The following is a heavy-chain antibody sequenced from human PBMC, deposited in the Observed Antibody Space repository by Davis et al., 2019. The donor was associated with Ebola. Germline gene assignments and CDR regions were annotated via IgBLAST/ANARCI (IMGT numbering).Heavy chain of an antibody. CDR2: TRAFNGNT. J-gene: IGHJ3*02. D-gene: IGHD1-26*01. CDR1: GYTFTRYG. CDR3: ARVLYSGSYYGAFDI. Sequence: ASVLVTCKASGYTFTRYGISWVRQAPGQGREWLGWTRAFNGNTNYAHKLQGSVTMTTDTSTSTAYMELRSLRSDDTAVYYCARVLYSGSYYGAFDIWGQGTMVTVSS. V-gene: IGHV1-18*04.